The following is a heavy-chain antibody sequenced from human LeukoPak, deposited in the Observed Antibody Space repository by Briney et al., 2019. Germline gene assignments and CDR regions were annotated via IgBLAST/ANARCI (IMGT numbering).Heavy chain of an antibody. Sequence: ASVKVSCKASGYTFTGYYMHWVRQAPGQGLEWMGWINPNSGGTNYAQKFQGRVTMTRDTSISTAYMELSRLRSDDTAVYYCARHKDVDIVATIRRYFVWSLTNWFDPWGQGTLVTVSS. J-gene: IGHJ5*02. CDR2: INPNSGGT. D-gene: IGHD5-12*01. V-gene: IGHV1-2*02. CDR1: GYTFTGYY. CDR3: ARHKDVDIVATIRRYFVWSLTNWFDP.